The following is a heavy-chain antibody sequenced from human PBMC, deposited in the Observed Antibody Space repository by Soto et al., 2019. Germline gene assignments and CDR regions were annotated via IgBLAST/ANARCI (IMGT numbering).Heavy chain of an antibody. V-gene: IGHV1-69*13. CDR1: GGTFSSNT. J-gene: IGHJ6*02. D-gene: IGHD1-26*01. CDR3: ATEAVGGAGGMDV. CDR2: IMPIFATT. Sequence: SVKVSCKASGGTFSSNTVSWVRQAPGQGLEWMGGIMPIFATTSNAQRFQGRLTITADESTSTAYMELSSLRPEDTAVYYCATEAVGGAGGMDVWGQGTTVTVSS.